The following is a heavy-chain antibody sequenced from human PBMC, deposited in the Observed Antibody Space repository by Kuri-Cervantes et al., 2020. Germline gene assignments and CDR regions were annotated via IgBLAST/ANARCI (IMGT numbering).Heavy chain of an antibody. J-gene: IGHJ1*01. CDR3: TTDGFTIFGVVIIFRGYFQH. D-gene: IGHD3-3*01. CDR2: ITSNGRSV. Sequence: GGSLRLSCVASGFTSTDSYMTWIRQAPGKGLEWISHITSNGRSVFYSDSVKGRFTISRDNAKNSLYLRMNSLKTEDTAVYYCTTDGFTIFGVVIIFRGYFQHWGQGTLVTVSS. V-gene: IGHV3-11*01. CDR1: GFTSTDSY.